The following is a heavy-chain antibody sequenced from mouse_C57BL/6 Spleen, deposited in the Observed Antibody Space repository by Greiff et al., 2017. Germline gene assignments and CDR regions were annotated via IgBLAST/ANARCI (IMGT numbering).Heavy chain of an antibody. CDR1: GFSLTSYG. J-gene: IGHJ3*01. CDR2: IWSGGST. D-gene: IGHD1-1*01. Sequence: VQGVESGPGLVQPSQSLSITCTVSGFSLTSYGVHWVRQSPGKGLEWLGVIWSGGSTDYNAAFISRLSISKDNSKSQVFFNMNSLQADDTAIYYCARRGGRDGSSPWFAYWGQGTLVTVSA. CDR3: ARRGGRDGSSPWFAY. V-gene: IGHV2-2*01.